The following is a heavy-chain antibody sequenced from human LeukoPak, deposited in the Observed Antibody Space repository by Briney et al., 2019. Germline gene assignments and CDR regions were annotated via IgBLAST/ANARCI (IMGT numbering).Heavy chain of an antibody. CDR3: ARVVVVVAAREYYFDY. J-gene: IGHJ4*02. D-gene: IGHD2-15*01. V-gene: IGHV4-30-2*03. CDR2: IYHSGST. CDR1: GGSISSGGYS. Sequence: SQTLSLTCAVSGGSISSGGYSWSWIRQPPGKGLEWIGSIYHSGSTYYNPSLKSRVTISVDTSKNQFSLKLSSVTAADTAVYYCARVVVVVAAREYYFDYWGQGTLVTVSS.